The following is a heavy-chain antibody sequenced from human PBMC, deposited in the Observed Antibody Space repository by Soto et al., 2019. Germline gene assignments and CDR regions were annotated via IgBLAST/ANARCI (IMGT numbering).Heavy chain of an antibody. Sequence: KASETLSLTCAVSGGSISSGGYSWSWIRQPPGKGLEWIGYIYHSGSTYYNPSLKSRVTISVDRSKNQFSLKLSSVTAADTAVYYCAREVFNWNYGFDPWGQGTLVTVSS. CDR2: IYHSGST. V-gene: IGHV4-30-2*01. D-gene: IGHD1-7*01. CDR3: AREVFNWNYGFDP. CDR1: GGSISSGGYS. J-gene: IGHJ5*02.